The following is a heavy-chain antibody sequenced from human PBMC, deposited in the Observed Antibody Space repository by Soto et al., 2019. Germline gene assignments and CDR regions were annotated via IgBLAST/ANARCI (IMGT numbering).Heavy chain of an antibody. CDR2: IIPIFGTA. CDR1: GGTFSSYA. J-gene: IGHJ4*02. CDR3: ARVPPGSSGYLFYFDY. Sequence: SVKVSCKASGGTFSSYAIRWVRQAPGQGLEWMGGIIPIFGTANYAQKFQGRVTITADKSTSTAYMELSSLRSEDTAVYYCARVPPGSSGYLFYFDYWGQGTMVTVYS. D-gene: IGHD3-22*01. V-gene: IGHV1-69*06.